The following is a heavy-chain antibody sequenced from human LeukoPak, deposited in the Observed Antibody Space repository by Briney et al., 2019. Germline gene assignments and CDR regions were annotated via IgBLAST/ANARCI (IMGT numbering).Heavy chain of an antibody. CDR2: IYPGDSDI. Sequence: GESLKISCKGSGYSFTNYWIGWVRQMPEKGLEWMGIIYPGDSDIRYSPSFQGQVTISADKSISTAYLQWSSLKASDTAMYYCARRSYCGGDCYSDYWGQGTLVTVSS. D-gene: IGHD2-21*02. CDR3: ARRSYCGGDCYSDY. V-gene: IGHV5-51*01. J-gene: IGHJ4*02. CDR1: GYSFTNYW.